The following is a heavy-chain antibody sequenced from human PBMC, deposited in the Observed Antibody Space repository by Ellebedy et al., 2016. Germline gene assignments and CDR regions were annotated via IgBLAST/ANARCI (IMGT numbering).Heavy chain of an antibody. CDR3: SRPQPDGLGALDV. D-gene: IGHD3-10*01. Sequence: GGSLRLSCSASGFAFSDYAMHWVRQAPGKGLEYVSAINTYGDYTVYADSVKGRFTISRDDSKNTAYLQMNGLKTEDTAVYYCSRPQPDGLGALDVWGQGTTVTVSS. J-gene: IGHJ6*02. CDR2: INTYGDYT. CDR1: GFAFSDYA. V-gene: IGHV3-64*04.